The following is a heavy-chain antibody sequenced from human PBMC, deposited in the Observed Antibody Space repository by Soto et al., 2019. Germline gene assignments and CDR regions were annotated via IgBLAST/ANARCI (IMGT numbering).Heavy chain of an antibody. V-gene: IGHV4-59*01. CDR2: IYYSGST. CDR1: GGSISSYY. Sequence: SETLSLTCTVSGGSISSYYWSWIRQPPGKGLEWIGYIYYSGSTNYNPSLKSRVTISVDTSKNQFSLKLSSVTAADTAVYYCAIELHGYDILTGYSYNWFDPCGQGTLVT. D-gene: IGHD3-9*01. J-gene: IGHJ5*02. CDR3: AIELHGYDILTGYSYNWFDP.